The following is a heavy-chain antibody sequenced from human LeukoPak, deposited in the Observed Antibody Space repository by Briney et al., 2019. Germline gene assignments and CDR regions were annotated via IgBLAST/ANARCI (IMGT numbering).Heavy chain of an antibody. J-gene: IGHJ4*02. D-gene: IGHD6-13*01. V-gene: IGHV4-4*07. Sequence: SETLSLTCTVSGGSISSYYWSWIRQPAGKGLEWIGRIYTSGSTNYSPSLKSRVTMSVDTSKNQFSLKLSSVTAADTAVYYCARDLRVSSWYYFDYWGQGTLVAVSS. CDR3: ARDLRVSSWYYFDY. CDR1: GGSISSYY. CDR2: IYTSGST.